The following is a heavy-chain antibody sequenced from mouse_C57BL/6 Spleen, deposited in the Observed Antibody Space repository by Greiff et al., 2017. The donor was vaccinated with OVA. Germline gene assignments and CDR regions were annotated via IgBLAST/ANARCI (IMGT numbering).Heavy chain of an antibody. CDR3: ATYYGSSYRYFDY. CDR2: IYPGSGST. Sequence: QVQLQQPGAELVKPGASVKMSCKASGYTFTSYWITWVKQRPGQGLEWIGDIYPGSGSTNYNEKFKGKATFTADTSSNTAYMQLSSLTTEDSAIYYCATYYGSSYRYFDYWGQGTTLTVSS. V-gene: IGHV1-55*01. CDR1: GYTFTSYW. J-gene: IGHJ2*01. D-gene: IGHD1-1*01.